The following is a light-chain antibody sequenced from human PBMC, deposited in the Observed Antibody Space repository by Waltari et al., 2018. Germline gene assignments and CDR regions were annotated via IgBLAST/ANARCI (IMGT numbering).Light chain of an antibody. J-gene: IGKJ4*01. CDR2: QIS. CDR1: ESLVHKNGKTL. V-gene: IGKV2-24*01. Sequence: EIVLTQTPLSLSAIVGQPASISCRSSESLVHKNGKTLLSWLHQRPGQPPRLLIHQISDRFSGVPDRFSGSGAGTHFTLEISRVEPEDVGIYYCMQARQFPVTFGGGTKVDI. CDR3: MQARQFPVT.